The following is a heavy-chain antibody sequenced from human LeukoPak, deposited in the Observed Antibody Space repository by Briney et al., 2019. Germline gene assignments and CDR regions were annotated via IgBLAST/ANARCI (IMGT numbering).Heavy chain of an antibody. CDR2: IYYSGST. D-gene: IGHD4-11*01. Sequence: SQTLSLTCTVSGGSISSGDYYWSWIRQPPGKGLEWIVYIYYSGSTYYNPSLKRRVTISVDTSKNQFSLKLSSVTAADTAVYYCARVGGHSNSHYYYYMDVWGKGTTVTVSS. J-gene: IGHJ6*03. V-gene: IGHV4-30-4*08. CDR1: GGSISSGDYY. CDR3: ARVGGHSNSHYYYYMDV.